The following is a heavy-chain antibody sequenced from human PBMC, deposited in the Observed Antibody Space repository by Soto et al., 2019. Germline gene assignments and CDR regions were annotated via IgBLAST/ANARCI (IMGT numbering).Heavy chain of an antibody. V-gene: IGHV1-69*13. D-gene: IGHD3-3*01. CDR1: GGTFSSYA. J-gene: IGHJ4*02. Sequence: GASVKVSCKASGGTFSSYAISWVRQAPGQGLEWMGGIIPIFGTANYAQKFQGRVTITADESTSTAYMELSSLRSEDTAVYYCARVLHPYAFWSGYYYGYFDYWGQGTLVTVSS. CDR2: IIPIFGTA. CDR3: ARVLHPYAFWSGYYYGYFDY.